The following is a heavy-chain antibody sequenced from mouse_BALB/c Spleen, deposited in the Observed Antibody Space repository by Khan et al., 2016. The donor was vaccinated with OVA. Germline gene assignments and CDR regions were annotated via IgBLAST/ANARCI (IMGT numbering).Heavy chain of an antibody. CDR1: GYTFTDFT. Sequence: VQLQESGAELVRPGVSVKISCKGSGYTFTDFTMHWVKQSHAKSLEWIGVINTYYGDVTYNQKFKGKATMTVDKSSSTVYMELARLTSEDSAIYYWTRGGGGSRFAYGGQGTLVTVSA. V-gene: IGHV1S137*01. CDR3: TRGGGGSRFAY. J-gene: IGHJ3*01. CDR2: INTYYGDV.